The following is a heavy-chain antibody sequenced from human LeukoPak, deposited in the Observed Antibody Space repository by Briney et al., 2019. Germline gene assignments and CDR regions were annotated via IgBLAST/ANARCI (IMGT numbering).Heavy chain of an antibody. J-gene: IGHJ4*02. D-gene: IGHD3-22*01. V-gene: IGHV3-11*01. CDR2: ISSSGSTI. CDR1: GFTFSDYN. CDR3: ARDAASYYDSSGSDY. Sequence: GGSLRLSCAASGFTFSDYNMSWIRQAPGKGLEWVSDISSSGSTIYYADSVKGRFTISRDNAKNSLYLQMNSLRAEDTAVYYCARDAASYYDSSGSDYWGQGTLVTVSS.